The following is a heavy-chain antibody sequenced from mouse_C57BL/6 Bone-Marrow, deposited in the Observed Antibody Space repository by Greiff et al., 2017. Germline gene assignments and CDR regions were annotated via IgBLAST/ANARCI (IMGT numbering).Heavy chain of an antibody. D-gene: IGHD4-1*01. J-gene: IGHJ4*01. CDR1: GYTFTSYG. CDR2: IYPRSGNT. Sequence: VQLQQSGAELARPGASVKLSCKASGYTFTSYGISWVKQRTGQGLEWIGEIYPRSGNTYYNEKFKDKATLTADKSSSTAYMQLSSLTSEDSAVYYCASCWDCYAMDYWGQGTSVTVSS. CDR3: ASCWDCYAMDY. V-gene: IGHV1-81*01.